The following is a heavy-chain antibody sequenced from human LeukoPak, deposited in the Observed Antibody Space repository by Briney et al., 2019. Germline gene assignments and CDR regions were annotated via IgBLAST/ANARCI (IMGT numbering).Heavy chain of an antibody. CDR1: GGSISSYY. CDR2: IYYSGST. J-gene: IGHJ3*02. V-gene: IGHV4-59*01. Sequence: PSETLSLTCTVSGGSISSYYWSWIRQPPGKGLEWIGNIYYSGSTNYNPSLKSRVTISVDTSKDQFSLRLNSVTAADTAVYYCARPYSSGWRGAFDIWGQGTMVTVSS. CDR3: ARPYSSGWRGAFDI. D-gene: IGHD6-25*01.